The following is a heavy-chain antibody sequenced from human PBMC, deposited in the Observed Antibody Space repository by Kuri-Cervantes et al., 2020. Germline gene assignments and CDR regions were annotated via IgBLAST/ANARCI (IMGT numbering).Heavy chain of an antibody. D-gene: IGHD2-2*01. J-gene: IGHJ4*02. Sequence: ASVKVSCKASGYTFTSYDINWVRQATGQGLEWMGWMNPNSGNTGYAQKFQGRVTMTRNTSISTAYMELSSLRSEDTAVYYCAAAEVGIVVVPAATQFDYWGQATLVTVSS. CDR1: GYTFTSYD. CDR3: AAAEVGIVVVPAATQFDY. V-gene: IGHV1-8*01. CDR2: MNPNSGNT.